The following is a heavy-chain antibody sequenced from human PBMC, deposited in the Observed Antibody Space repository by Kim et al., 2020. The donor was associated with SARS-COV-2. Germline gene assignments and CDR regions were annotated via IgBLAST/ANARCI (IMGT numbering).Heavy chain of an antibody. V-gene: IGHV3-7*01. J-gene: IGHJ4*02. D-gene: IGHD6-13*01. CDR3: TSWGAGNY. CDR1: GFTFSNYS. Sequence: GESLRLSCAASGFTFSNYSMSWVRQAPGKGLEWVANIKRDGSEKYYVDSVRGRFTISRDNAQNSLFLQMNSLRVEDTAVYYCTSWGAGNYWGPGTLVTVSS. CDR2: IKRDGSEK.